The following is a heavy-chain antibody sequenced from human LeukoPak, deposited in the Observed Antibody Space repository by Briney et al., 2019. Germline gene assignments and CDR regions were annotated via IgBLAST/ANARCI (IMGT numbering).Heavy chain of an antibody. J-gene: IGHJ3*02. V-gene: IGHV4-59*01. CDR1: GGSISSYY. CDR2: IYYSGST. Sequence: PSETLSLTCTVSGGSISSYYWSWIRQPPGKGLEWIGYIYYSGSTNYNPSLKSRVTISVDTSKNQFSLKLSSVTAADTAVYYCAREEGRRSYDYVWGSYPLQTGAFDIWGQGTMVTVSS. D-gene: IGHD3-16*02. CDR3: AREEGRRSYDYVWGSYPLQTGAFDI.